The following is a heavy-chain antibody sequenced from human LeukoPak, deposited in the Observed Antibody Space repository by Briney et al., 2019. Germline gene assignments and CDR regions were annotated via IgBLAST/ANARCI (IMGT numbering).Heavy chain of an antibody. CDR1: GGSISSSRYY. V-gene: IGHV4-39*01. D-gene: IGHD6-19*01. Sequence: SETLSLTCTVSGGSISSSRYYWGWIRQPPGKGLEWIGSIYYSGSTYYNPSLQSRVTISIDTSKNQFSLKLSSVIAADTAVYYCARLPYSSGWFDAFDIWGQGTVVTVSS. J-gene: IGHJ3*02. CDR3: ARLPYSSGWFDAFDI. CDR2: IYYSGST.